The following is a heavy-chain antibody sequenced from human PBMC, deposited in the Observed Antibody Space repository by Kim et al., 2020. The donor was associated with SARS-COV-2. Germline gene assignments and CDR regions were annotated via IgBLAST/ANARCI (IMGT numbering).Heavy chain of an antibody. V-gene: IGHV3-48*03. CDR3: ARIPWQQRRYYYYYGMDV. J-gene: IGHJ6*02. D-gene: IGHD6-13*01. CDR2: ISSSGSTI. CDR1: GFTFSSYE. Sequence: GGSLRLSCAASGFTFSSYEMNWVRQAPGKGLEWVSYISSSGSTIYYADSVKGRFTISRDNAKNSLYLQMNSLRAEDTAVYYCARIPWQQRRYYYYYGMDVWGQGTTVTVSS.